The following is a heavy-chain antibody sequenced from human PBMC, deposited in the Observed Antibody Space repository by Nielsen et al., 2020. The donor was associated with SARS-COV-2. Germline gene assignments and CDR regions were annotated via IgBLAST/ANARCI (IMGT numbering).Heavy chain of an antibody. CDR3: VKGDCGGGSCYSS. V-gene: IGHV3-30*18. CDR2: ISYDGKNK. J-gene: IGHJ5*02. D-gene: IGHD2-15*01. Sequence: WIRQPPGKGLEWVAVISYDGKNKYYGDSVKGRFTISRDNSKNTLVLQMNSLRAEDTAVYYCVKGDCGGGSCYSSWGQGTLVTVSS.